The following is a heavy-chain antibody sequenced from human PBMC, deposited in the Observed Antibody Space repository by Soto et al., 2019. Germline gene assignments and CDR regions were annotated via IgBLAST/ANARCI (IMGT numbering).Heavy chain of an antibody. CDR2: IYSGGST. V-gene: IGHV3-53*01. CDR1: GFTVSSNY. CDR3: ARLGYSIFGVVITYFDY. D-gene: IGHD3-3*01. J-gene: IGHJ4*02. Sequence: EVQLVESGGGLIQPGGSLRLSCAASGFTVSSNYMSWVRQAPGKGLEWVSVIYSGGSTYYADSVKGRFTISRDNSKNTLYLQMNSLRAEDTAVYYCARLGYSIFGVVITYFDYWGQGTLVTVSS.